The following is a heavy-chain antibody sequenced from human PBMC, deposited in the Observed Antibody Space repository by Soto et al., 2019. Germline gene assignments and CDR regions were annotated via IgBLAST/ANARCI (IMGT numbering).Heavy chain of an antibody. CDR3: AKGSRSSGFRSGVYFDY. D-gene: IGHD3-22*01. CDR2: ISGSGGST. J-gene: IGHJ4*02. V-gene: IGHV3-23*01. Sequence: PGGSLRLSCAASGFTFSSYAMSWVRQAPGKGLEWVSAISGSGGSTYYADSVKGRFTISRDNSKNTLYLQMNSLRAEDTAVYYCAKGSRSSGFRSGVYFDYWGQGTLVTVSS. CDR1: GFTFSSYA.